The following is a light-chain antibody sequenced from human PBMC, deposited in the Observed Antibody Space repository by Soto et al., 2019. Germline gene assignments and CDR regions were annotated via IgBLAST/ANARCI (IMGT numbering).Light chain of an antibody. CDR3: QEHNNWPEP. CDR1: QSVSSN. CDR2: GAS. Sequence: EIVMTQSPATLSVSPGERATLSCRASQSVSSNLAWYQQKPGQAPRLLIYGASTRATGIPARFSGSGSGTESTLTISSLQSEDFADDDYQEHNNWPEPFGPGTKV. V-gene: IGKV3-15*01. J-gene: IGKJ1*01.